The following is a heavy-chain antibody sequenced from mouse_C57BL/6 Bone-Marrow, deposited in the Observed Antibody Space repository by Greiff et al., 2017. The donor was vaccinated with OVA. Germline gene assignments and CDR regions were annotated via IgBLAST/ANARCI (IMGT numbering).Heavy chain of an antibody. CDR3: AREGITTVGAY. V-gene: IGHV1-22*01. Sequence: EVQVVESGPELVKPGASVKMSCKASGYTFTDYNMHWVKQSHGKSLEWIGYINPNNGGTSYNQKFKGKATLTVNKSSSTAYMELRSLTSEDSAVYYCAREGITTVGAYWGQGTLVTVSA. CDR2: INPNNGGT. J-gene: IGHJ3*01. D-gene: IGHD1-1*01. CDR1: GYTFTDYN.